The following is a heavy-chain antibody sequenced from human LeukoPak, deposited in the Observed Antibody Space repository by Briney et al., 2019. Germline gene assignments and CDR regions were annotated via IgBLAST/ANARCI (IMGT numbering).Heavy chain of an antibody. V-gene: IGHV3-74*01. CDR3: VWDSSGWYDYYYGMDV. D-gene: IGHD6-19*01. CDR2: INSDGSNT. J-gene: IGHJ6*02. Sequence: GGSLRLSCAASGFTFSSYWMYWVRQAPGKGLVWVSLINSDGSNTNYADSVKGRFTISRDNAKNTLYLQMNSLRAEDTAVYYCVWDSSGWYDYYYGMDVWGQGTTVTVSS. CDR1: GFTFSSYW.